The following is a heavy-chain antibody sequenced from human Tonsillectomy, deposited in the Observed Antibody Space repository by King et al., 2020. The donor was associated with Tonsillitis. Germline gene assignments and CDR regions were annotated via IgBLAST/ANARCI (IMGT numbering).Heavy chain of an antibody. CDR1: GGSISSSSYY. D-gene: IGHD4-17*01. CDR3: ARFHDIGDYYYYYGMDV. V-gene: IGHV4-39*01. J-gene: IGHJ6*02. Sequence: QLQESGPGLVKPSETLSLTCTVSGGSISSSSYYWGWIRQPPGKGLEWIGSIYYSGSTYYNPSLKSRVTISVDTSKNQFSLKLSSVTAADTAVYYCARFHDIGDYYYYYGMDVWGQGTTVTVSS. CDR2: IYYSGST.